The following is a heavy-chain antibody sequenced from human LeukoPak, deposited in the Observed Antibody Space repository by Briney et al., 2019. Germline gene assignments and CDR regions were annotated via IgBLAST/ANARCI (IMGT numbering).Heavy chain of an antibody. V-gene: IGHV5-51*01. J-gene: IGHJ3*02. Sequence: PGESLKISCKGSGFSFISHRIGWVRQMPGKGLEWMGFIYPGDSDARYSPSFQGLVTMSADKSISTVYLQWSSLQASDTAMYYCARHSFGNGGRDAFDIWGQGTMVTVSS. CDR2: IYPGDSDA. D-gene: IGHD4-23*01. CDR3: ARHSFGNGGRDAFDI. CDR1: GFSFISHR.